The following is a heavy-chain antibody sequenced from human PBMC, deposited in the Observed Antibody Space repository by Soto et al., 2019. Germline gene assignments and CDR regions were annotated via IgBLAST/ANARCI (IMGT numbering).Heavy chain of an antibody. CDR3: ARPQFPRYYDGSGYGY. J-gene: IGHJ4*02. V-gene: IGHV4-39*01. CDR2: IYYSGST. D-gene: IGHD3-22*01. CDR1: GGSISSSSYY. Sequence: QLQLQESGPGLVKPSETLSLTCTVSGGSISSSSYYWGWIRQPPGKGLEWIGSIYYSGSTHYNPSLKSRVTISVDTSKNQFSLKLSSVTAADTAVYYCARPQFPRYYDGSGYGYWGQGTLVTVSS.